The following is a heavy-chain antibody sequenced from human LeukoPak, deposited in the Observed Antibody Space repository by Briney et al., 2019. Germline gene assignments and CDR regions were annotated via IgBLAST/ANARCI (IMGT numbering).Heavy chain of an antibody. J-gene: IGHJ4*02. CDR3: VRMGRYGDYDY. D-gene: IGHD4-17*01. CDR2: IKQDGNEK. Sequence: GGSLRLSCAASGFTFSSYWMSWVRQAPGKGLEGVANIKQDGNEKYYVDSVKGRFTSSRDNAKNSVYLQMNSMRAEDTAVYYCVRMGRYGDYDYWGQGTLVTVSS. CDR1: GFTFSSYW. V-gene: IGHV3-7*01.